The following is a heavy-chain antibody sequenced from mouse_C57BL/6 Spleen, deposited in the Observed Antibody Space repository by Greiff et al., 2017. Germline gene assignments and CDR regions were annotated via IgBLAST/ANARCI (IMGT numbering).Heavy chain of an antibody. V-gene: IGHV1-20*01. D-gene: IGHD1-1*01. CDR2: INPYNGDT. J-gene: IGHJ3*01. CDR3: ARSGYYGLATGFAY. CDR1: GYSFTGYF. Sequence: VQLQQSGPELVKPGDSVKISCKASGYSFTGYFMNWVMQSHGTSLEWIGRINPYNGDTFYNQKFKGKATLTVDKSSSTAHMELRSLTSEDSAVYYCARSGYYGLATGFAYWGQGTLVTVSA.